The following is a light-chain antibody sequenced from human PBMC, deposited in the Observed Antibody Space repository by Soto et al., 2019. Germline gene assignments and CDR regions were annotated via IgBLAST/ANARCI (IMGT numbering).Light chain of an antibody. J-gene: IGLJ1*01. CDR2: DDS. CDR3: QLWDSSSDHYV. CDR1: NIGSES. V-gene: IGLV3-21*02. Sequence: SYVLTQPPSVSVAPGQTATITCGGNNIGSESVHWYQQKPGQAPALVVHDDSDRPSGIPDRFSGSKSGSTATLTISRVEAGDEADYYCQLWDSSSDHYVFGGGTKLTVL.